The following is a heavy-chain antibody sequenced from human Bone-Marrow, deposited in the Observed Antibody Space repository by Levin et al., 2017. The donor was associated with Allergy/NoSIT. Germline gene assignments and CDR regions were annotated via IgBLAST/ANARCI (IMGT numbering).Heavy chain of an antibody. CDR1: GLTFRSVW. V-gene: IGHV3-15*01. J-gene: IGHJ4*02. D-gene: IGHD3-10*01. CDR3: TTSGAHPNLDF. Sequence: GGSLRLSCAVSGLTFRSVWMSWVRLAPGKGLEWIARIKSKSDGETTDYAAPVRDRFTISRDDSKETLYLQMSGLETEDTAVYYCTTSGAHPNLDFWGQGTLVTVSS. CDR2: IKSKSDGETT.